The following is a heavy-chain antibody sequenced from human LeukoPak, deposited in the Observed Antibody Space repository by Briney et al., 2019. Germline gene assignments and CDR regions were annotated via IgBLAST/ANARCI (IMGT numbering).Heavy chain of an antibody. CDR3: ARGRDYDFWSGYYEAPPAADWFDP. Sequence: ASVKVSCKASGYTFTGYYMHWVRQAPGQGLEWMGWINPNSGGTNYAQKFQGRVTMTRDTSISTAYMELSRLRSDDTAVYYCARGRDYDFWSGYYEAPPAADWFDPWGQGTLVTVSS. J-gene: IGHJ5*02. V-gene: IGHV1-2*02. CDR1: GYTFTGYY. CDR2: INPNSGGT. D-gene: IGHD3-3*01.